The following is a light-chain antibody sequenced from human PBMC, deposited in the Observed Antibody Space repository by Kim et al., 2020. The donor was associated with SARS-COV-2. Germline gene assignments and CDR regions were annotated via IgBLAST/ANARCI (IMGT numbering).Light chain of an antibody. Sequence: DIQMTQSPSSLSASVGDRVTITCRASQAISNYLAWYQQKPGKVPKLLMYSASTLQSGVPSRFSGSGSGTDFTLTISSLQPEDVATYYCQKYNSAPHTFGQGTKLEI. J-gene: IGKJ2*01. CDR3: QKYNSAPHT. CDR1: QAISNY. CDR2: SAS. V-gene: IGKV1-27*01.